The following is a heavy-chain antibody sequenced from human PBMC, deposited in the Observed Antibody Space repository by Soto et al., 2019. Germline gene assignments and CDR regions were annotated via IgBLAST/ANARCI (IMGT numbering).Heavy chain of an antibody. D-gene: IGHD1-26*01. Sequence: EVQLVESGGVVVQPGGSLRLSCAASGFTFDDYTMHWVRQAPGKGLEWVSLISWDGGSTYYADSVKGRFTISRDNSKNSLYLQMNSLRTEDTALYYCAKDIGIRGGAQGLDYWGQGTLVTVSS. CDR3: AKDIGIRGGAQGLDY. J-gene: IGHJ4*02. CDR1: GFTFDDYT. V-gene: IGHV3-43*01. CDR2: ISWDGGST.